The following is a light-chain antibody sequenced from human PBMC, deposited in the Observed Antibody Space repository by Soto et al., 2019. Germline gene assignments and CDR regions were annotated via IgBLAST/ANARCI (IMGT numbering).Light chain of an antibody. Sequence: EIVMTQSPATLSVSQGERATLSCRASQSVSSNLAWYQQKPGQAPRLLIYGASTRATGIPARFSGSGSGTEFTLTISRLQSEDFAVYCCQQYNNWPPLTFGGGTKVEIK. J-gene: IGKJ4*01. CDR2: GAS. CDR1: QSVSSN. CDR3: QQYNNWPPLT. V-gene: IGKV3-15*01.